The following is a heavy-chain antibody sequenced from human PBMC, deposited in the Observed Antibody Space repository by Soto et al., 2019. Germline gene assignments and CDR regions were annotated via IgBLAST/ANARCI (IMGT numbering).Heavy chain of an antibody. V-gene: IGHV3-21*01. CDR1: GFTFSSYS. Sequence: PGGSLRLSCAASGFTFSSYSMNWVRQAPGKGLEWVSSISSSSSYIYYADSVKGRFTISRDNAKNSLYVQLNRMRAEDTALYYCARDRQYGAGFIDVWGQGTTVTVSS. J-gene: IGHJ6*02. CDR3: ARDRQYGAGFIDV. CDR2: ISSSSSYI. D-gene: IGHD3-10*01.